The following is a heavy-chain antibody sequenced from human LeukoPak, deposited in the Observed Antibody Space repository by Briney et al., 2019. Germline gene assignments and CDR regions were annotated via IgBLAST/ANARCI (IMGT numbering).Heavy chain of an antibody. D-gene: IGHD2-8*01. V-gene: IGHV4-39*07. Sequence: SETLSLTCTVSGGSISSSSYYWGWIRQPPGKGLEWIGSIYYSGSTYYNPSLKSRVTISVDTSKNQFSLKLSSVTAADTAVYYCARVDGVWRPGWFDPWGQGTLVTVSS. CDR1: GGSISSSSYY. CDR2: IYYSGST. CDR3: ARVDGVWRPGWFDP. J-gene: IGHJ5*02.